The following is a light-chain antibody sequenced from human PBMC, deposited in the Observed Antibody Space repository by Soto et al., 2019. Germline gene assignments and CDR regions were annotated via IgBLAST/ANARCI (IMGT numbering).Light chain of an antibody. CDR2: NTY. J-gene: IGLJ3*02. CDR3: VLYMGSGTWV. Sequence: QAVVTQEPSFSVSPGGTVTLTCGLSSGSVSTNYYPAWYQQAPGQAPRTLIYNTYTRSSGVPDRFSGPILGTKAALTITGAQADDESDYYCVLYMGSGTWVFGGGTKLTVL. CDR1: SGSVSTNYY. V-gene: IGLV8-61*01.